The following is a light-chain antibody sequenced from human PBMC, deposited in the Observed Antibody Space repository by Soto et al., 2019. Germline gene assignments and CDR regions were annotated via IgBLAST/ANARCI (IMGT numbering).Light chain of an antibody. Sequence: DIQLTQSPSFLSASVGDRVTITCRASQGISSYLAWYQQKPGKAPKLLIYAASTLQSGVPSRFSGSGSGTEFTLTISSLQPEDFATYYCQHPRWTFGQGTKVEIK. CDR3: QHPRWT. V-gene: IGKV1-9*01. CDR1: QGISSY. J-gene: IGKJ1*01. CDR2: AAS.